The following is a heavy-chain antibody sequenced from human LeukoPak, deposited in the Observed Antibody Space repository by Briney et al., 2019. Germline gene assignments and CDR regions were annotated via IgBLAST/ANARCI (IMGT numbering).Heavy chain of an antibody. Sequence: GGSLRLSCAAYGFTFSSYAMSWVRQPPGKGLEWVSGISGSGGSTYYADSVRGRFTISRDNSKNTLYLQMNSLRAEDTAVYYCAKGVGYGGYPYYYYYGMDVWGQGTTVTVSS. CDR3: AKGVGYGGYPYYYYYGMDV. V-gene: IGHV3-23*01. CDR1: GFTFSSYA. D-gene: IGHD5-12*01. J-gene: IGHJ6*02. CDR2: ISGSGGST.